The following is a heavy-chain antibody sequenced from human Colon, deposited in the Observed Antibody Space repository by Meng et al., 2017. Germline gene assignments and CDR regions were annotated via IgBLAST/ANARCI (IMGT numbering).Heavy chain of an antibody. CDR2: IYDRGTP. V-gene: IGHV4-59*12. D-gene: IGHD3-22*01. J-gene: IGHJ4*02. CDR1: GGSISKFY. CDR3: ARSLNYESSGYRH. Sequence: QGRLQESGPGLVKPSETLSLTCTVSGGSISKFYWTWIRQSPGKGLEWIGEIYDRGTPNYNPSLKSRVTISVDTSKNQFSLKMTSVTAADTAVYYCARSLNYESSGYRHWGQGTLVTVSS.